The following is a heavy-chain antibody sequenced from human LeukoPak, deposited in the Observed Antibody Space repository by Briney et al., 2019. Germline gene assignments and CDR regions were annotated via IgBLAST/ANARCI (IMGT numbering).Heavy chain of an antibody. CDR1: GFTFSFYS. Sequence: GGSLRLSCAASGFTFSFYSMNWVRQAPGKGLEWVSFIYADGNTYYADSVKGRFTISRDISKNAVYLQMNSLRAEDTAVYYCARDSYGDANFDSWGQGTLVTVSS. D-gene: IGHD4-17*01. CDR2: IYADGNT. CDR3: ARDSYGDANFDS. V-gene: IGHV3-53*01. J-gene: IGHJ4*02.